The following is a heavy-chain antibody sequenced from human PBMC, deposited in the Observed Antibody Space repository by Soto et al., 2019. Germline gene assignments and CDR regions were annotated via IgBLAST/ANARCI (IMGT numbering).Heavy chain of an antibody. D-gene: IGHD6-13*01. CDR3: TRRAAAAGRSSY. CDR1: GFTFSGSA. J-gene: IGHJ4*02. Sequence: PGGSLRLACAASGFTFSGSAMHWVRQASGKGLEWVGCIRSKANSYATAYAASVKGRFTISRDDSKNTAYLQMNSLKTEDTAVYYCTRRAAAAGRSSYWGQGTLVTVSS. CDR2: IRSKANSYAT. V-gene: IGHV3-73*01.